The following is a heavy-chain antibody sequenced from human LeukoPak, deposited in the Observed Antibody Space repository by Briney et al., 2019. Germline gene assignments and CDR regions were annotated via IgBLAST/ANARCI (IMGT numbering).Heavy chain of an antibody. J-gene: IGHJ5*02. D-gene: IGHD3-22*01. CDR3: ATDRDSSGFDP. CDR1: GYTLTELS. Sequence: ASVKVSCKVSGYTLTELSMHWVRQAPGKGLEWMGGFDPEDGETIYAQKFQGRVTTTEDTSTDTAYMELSSLRSEDTAVYYCATDRDSSGFDPWGQGTLVTVSS. V-gene: IGHV1-24*01. CDR2: FDPEDGET.